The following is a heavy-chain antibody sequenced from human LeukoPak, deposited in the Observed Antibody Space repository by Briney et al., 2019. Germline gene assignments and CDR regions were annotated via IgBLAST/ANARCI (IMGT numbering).Heavy chain of an antibody. CDR1: GFTFSNYH. D-gene: IGHD6-13*01. Sequence: PGGSLRLSCAASGFTFSNYHMNWVRQAPGKGLEWISYISSSSSLIYYADSVKGRFTISRDNSKNTLYLQMNSLRAEDTAVYYCARSAAAGFSYYSYYLDVWGKGTTVTIFS. CDR3: ARSAAAGFSYYSYYLDV. CDR2: ISSSSSLI. V-gene: IGHV3-48*01. J-gene: IGHJ6*03.